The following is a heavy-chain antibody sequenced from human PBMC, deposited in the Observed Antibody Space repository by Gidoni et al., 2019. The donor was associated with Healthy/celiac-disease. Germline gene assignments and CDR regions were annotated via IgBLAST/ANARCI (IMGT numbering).Heavy chain of an antibody. V-gene: IGHV4-61*02. CDR2: IYTSGST. CDR1: GGSISSGSYY. Sequence: QVQLQESGPGLVKPSQTLSLTCTVSGGSISSGSYYWSWIRQPAGKGLEWIGRIYTSGSTNYNPSLKSRVTISVDTSKNQFSLKLSSVTAADTAVYYCARNKVHDYGDYDLSADAFDIWGQGTMVTVSS. CDR3: ARNKVHDYGDYDLSADAFDI. J-gene: IGHJ3*02. D-gene: IGHD4-17*01.